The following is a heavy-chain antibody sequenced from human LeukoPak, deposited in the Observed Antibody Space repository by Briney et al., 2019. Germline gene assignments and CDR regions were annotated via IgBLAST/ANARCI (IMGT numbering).Heavy chain of an antibody. Sequence: SETLSLTCTVSGGSVSSGTYYWSWVRQPTGKGLEWIGYIYYGGSTNYNPSLKSRVTMSVATSNNQISLWLRSVSAADTAVYYCARVLIALPGFDSWGPGTLVTVSS. V-gene: IGHV4-61*01. CDR2: IYYGGST. CDR3: ARVLIALPGFDS. CDR1: GGSVSSGTYY. D-gene: IGHD6-19*01. J-gene: IGHJ4*02.